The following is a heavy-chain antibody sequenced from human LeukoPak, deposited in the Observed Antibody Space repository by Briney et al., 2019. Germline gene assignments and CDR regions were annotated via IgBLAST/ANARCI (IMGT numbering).Heavy chain of an antibody. J-gene: IGHJ4*02. V-gene: IGHV4-39*07. CDR3: ARDPRWLQSFDY. D-gene: IGHD5-24*01. CDR2: IYYSGTT. Sequence: SETLSLTCTVSGGSISSSSYYWAWIRQPPGKGLEWIGSIYYSGTTYYNPSLKSRVTISVDTSKNQFSLKLSSVTAADTAVYYCARDPRWLQSFDYWGQGTLVTVSS. CDR1: GGSISSSSYY.